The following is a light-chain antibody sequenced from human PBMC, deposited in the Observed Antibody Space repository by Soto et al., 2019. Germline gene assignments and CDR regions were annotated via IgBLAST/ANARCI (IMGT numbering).Light chain of an antibody. Sequence: EIVMTQSPATLSVSPGERATLSCRASQTFRNNLAWYQQKPGQAPRLLFYGASTRAADIPARLSGSGSGTEFTLTISSLQSEDFAVYYCQQYDVWPLTFGGGTKVEI. V-gene: IGKV3-15*01. J-gene: IGKJ4*01. CDR1: QTFRNN. CDR3: QQYDVWPLT. CDR2: GAS.